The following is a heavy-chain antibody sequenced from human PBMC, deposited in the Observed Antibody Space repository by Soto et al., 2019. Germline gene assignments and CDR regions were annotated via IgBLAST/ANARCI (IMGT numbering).Heavy chain of an antibody. Sequence: GGSLRLSCAASGFTFSSYWMSWVRQAPGKGLEWVANIKQDGSEKYYVDSVKGRFTISRDNAKNSLYLQMNSLRAEDTAVYYCARGGYYDFWNGPYYFDYWGQGTLVTVSS. D-gene: IGHD3-3*01. V-gene: IGHV3-7*01. CDR2: IKQDGSEK. J-gene: IGHJ4*02. CDR1: GFTFSSYW. CDR3: ARGGYYDFWNGPYYFDY.